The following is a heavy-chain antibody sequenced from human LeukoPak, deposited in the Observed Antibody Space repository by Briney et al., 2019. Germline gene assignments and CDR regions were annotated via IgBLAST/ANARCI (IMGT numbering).Heavy chain of an antibody. CDR1: GFTFSSYA. CDR2: ISYDGSNK. V-gene: IGHV3-30-3*01. Sequence: PGRSLRLSCAASGFTFSSYAMHWVRQAPGKGLEWVAVISYDGSNKYYADSVKGRFTISRDNSKNTLYLQMNSLRAEDTAVYYCARDHHMYKDISNGYFLDYWGQGTLVTVSS. J-gene: IGHJ4*02. D-gene: IGHD3-9*01. CDR3: ARDHHMYKDISNGYFLDY.